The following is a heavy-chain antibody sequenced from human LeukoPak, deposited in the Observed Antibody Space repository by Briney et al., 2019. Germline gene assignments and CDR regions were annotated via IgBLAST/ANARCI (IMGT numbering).Heavy chain of an antibody. D-gene: IGHD2-15*01. J-gene: IGHJ2*01. CDR1: GGSISSYY. CDR2: IYYSGST. Sequence: KPSETLSLTCTVSGGSISSYYWSWIRQPPGKGLEWIGYIYYSGSTNYNPSLKSRVTISVDTSKNQFSLKLSSVTAADTAVYYCAKAPPRGDIVAVYWYFDLWGRGTLVTVSS. V-gene: IGHV4-59*08. CDR3: AKAPPRGDIVAVYWYFDL.